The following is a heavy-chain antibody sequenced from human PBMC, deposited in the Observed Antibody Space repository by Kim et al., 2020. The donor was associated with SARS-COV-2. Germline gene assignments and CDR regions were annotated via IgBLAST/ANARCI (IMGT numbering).Heavy chain of an antibody. CDR2: IIPILGIA. D-gene: IGHD6-19*01. CDR1: GGTFSSYA. CDR3: ARDKSGWYVSYYYYGMDV. J-gene: IGHJ6*02. V-gene: IGHV1-69*04. Sequence: SVKVSCKASGGTFSSYAISWVRQAPGQGLEWMGRIIPILGIANYAQKFQGRVTITADKSTSTAYMELSSLRSEDTAVYYCARDKSGWYVSYYYYGMDVWGQGTTVTVSS.